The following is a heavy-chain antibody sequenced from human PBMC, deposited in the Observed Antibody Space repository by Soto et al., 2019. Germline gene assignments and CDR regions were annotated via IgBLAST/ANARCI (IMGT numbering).Heavy chain of an antibody. Sequence: XDSLKVSWQFSGNTFTIYWIGLVLQMPGKGLEWMGIIYPSDSDTRYSPSFQGQVTISADQSINTAYLQWDSLKASDTAIYYCARPANTVADHFDLWGKGTPVTVSP. CDR1: GNTFTIYW. CDR2: IYPSDSDT. J-gene: IGHJ4*02. D-gene: IGHD4-17*01. CDR3: ARPANTVADHFDL. V-gene: IGHV5-51*01.